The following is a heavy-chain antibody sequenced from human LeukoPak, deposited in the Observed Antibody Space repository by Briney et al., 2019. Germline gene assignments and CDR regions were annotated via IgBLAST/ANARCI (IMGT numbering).Heavy chain of an antibody. Sequence: PSETLSLTCTVSGGSISSSIFYWGWIRQPPGKGLEWIGSIYYTGRTYYNAPLKSRVTISLDTSKNQFSLNLSSVTAADTAVYYCARGDYYDSSGYYSPVGEYFQHWGQGTLVTVSS. CDR2: IYYTGRT. J-gene: IGHJ1*01. CDR1: GGSISSSIFY. D-gene: IGHD3-22*01. CDR3: ARGDYYDSSGYYSPVGEYFQH. V-gene: IGHV4-39*07.